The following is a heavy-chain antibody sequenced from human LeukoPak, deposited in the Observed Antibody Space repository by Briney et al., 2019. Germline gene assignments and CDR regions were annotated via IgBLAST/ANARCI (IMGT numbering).Heavy chain of an antibody. CDR3: ARGGGVRGVNYFDY. CDR2: IWCDGSNK. J-gene: IGHJ4*02. CDR1: GFTFSSYG. V-gene: IGHV3-33*01. Sequence: GRSLRLSCAASGFTFSSYGMHWVRQAPGKGLEWVAVIWCDGSNKYYADSVKGRFTISRDNSKNTLYLQMNSLRAEDTAVYYCARGGGVRGVNYFDYWGQGTPVTVSS. D-gene: IGHD3-10*02.